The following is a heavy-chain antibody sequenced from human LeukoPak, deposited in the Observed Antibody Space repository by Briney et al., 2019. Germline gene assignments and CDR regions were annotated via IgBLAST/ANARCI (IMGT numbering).Heavy chain of an antibody. CDR1: GFIFRDYY. CDR3: ARLDYYYYMDV. CDR2: ISSSGSTI. J-gene: IGHJ6*03. D-gene: IGHD6-6*01. Sequence: GGSLRLSCGASGFIFRDYYMSWVRQAPGKGLEWVSYISSSGSTIDYADSVKGRFTISRDNVKNSLYLQMNSLRAEDTALYYCARLDYYYYMDVWGKGTTVTVSS. V-gene: IGHV3-11*01.